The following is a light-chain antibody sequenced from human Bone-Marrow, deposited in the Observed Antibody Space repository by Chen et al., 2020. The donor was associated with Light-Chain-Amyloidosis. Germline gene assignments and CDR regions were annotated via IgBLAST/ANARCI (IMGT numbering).Light chain of an antibody. V-gene: IGKV3-20*01. Sequence: EIVLTQSPGTLSLSPGERATLSCRASQSVSSSYLAWYQQKPGQAPRLLIYGASSRATGIQDRCSGSGSGTDFTLTISRLEPEDFAVYYCQQYGSSPRTFGQRTKVEIK. J-gene: IGKJ1*01. CDR1: QSVSSSY. CDR2: GAS. CDR3: QQYGSSPRT.